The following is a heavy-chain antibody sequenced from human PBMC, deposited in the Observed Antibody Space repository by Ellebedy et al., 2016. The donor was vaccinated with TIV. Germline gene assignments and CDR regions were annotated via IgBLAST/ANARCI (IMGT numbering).Heavy chain of an antibody. J-gene: IGHJ4*02. CDR3: ARDGGGGIVTPRTGLGY. CDR1: AYGFTDYY. Sequence: ASVKVSCXASAYGFTDYYIHWVRQAPGQGLEWMAWINPKSGGTKHAQKFQDRVTVTGDTSTSTVYMELSSLRSEDTALYYCARDGGGGIVTPRTGLGYWGQGTLVTVSS. V-gene: IGHV1-2*02. D-gene: IGHD3-16*01. CDR2: INPKSGGT.